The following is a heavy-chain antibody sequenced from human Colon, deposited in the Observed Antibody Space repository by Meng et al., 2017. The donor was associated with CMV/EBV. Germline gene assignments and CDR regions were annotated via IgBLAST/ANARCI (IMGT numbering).Heavy chain of an antibody. J-gene: IGHJ6*02. CDR3: ALIPTPLYYYYGMDV. Sequence: GESLKISCAASGFIFSSYDMHWVCQAAGKGLEWVSAIYSGGSTYYADSVKGRFTISRDNSKNTLYLQMNSLRAEDTAVYYCALIPTPLYYYYGMDVWGQGTTVTVSS. CDR2: IYSGGST. V-gene: IGHV3-53*01. CDR1: GFIFSSYD. D-gene: IGHD2-2*02.